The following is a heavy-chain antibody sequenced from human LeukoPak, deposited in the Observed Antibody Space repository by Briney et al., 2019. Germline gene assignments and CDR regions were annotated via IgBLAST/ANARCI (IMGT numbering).Heavy chain of an antibody. J-gene: IGHJ4*02. CDR3: ARDLGYSSGHPFDY. CDR2: IWYDGSNK. V-gene: IGHV3-33*01. CDR1: GFTFSSYG. Sequence: PGGSLRLSCAPSGFTFSSYGMHWVRQAPGKGLEWVALIWYDGSNKYYGDSVKGRFTISRDNSKNTLYLQMNSLRAEDTAVYYCARDLGYSSGHPFDYWDQGTLVTVSS. D-gene: IGHD6-19*01.